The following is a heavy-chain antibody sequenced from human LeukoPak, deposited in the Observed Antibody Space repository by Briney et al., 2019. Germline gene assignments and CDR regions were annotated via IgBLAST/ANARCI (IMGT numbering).Heavy chain of an antibody. D-gene: IGHD5-12*01. J-gene: IGHJ4*02. Sequence: SETLSLTCTVSGGSISGYFRSWIRQPAGKGLEWIGRIYSSGSNNYNPSLKSRVTMSLDTSKNHLSLNLSSVTAADTAVYYCAREPTSGREPTSGRPLDYWGQGTLVTVSS. CDR2: IYSSGSN. CDR3: AREPTSGREPTSGRPLDY. V-gene: IGHV4-4*07. CDR1: GGSISGYF.